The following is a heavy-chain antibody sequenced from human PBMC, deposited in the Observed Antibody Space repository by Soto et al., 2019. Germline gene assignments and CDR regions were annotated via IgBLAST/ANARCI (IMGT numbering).Heavy chain of an antibody. CDR3: ARGRPGDILTGPIRGEDY. CDR2: ISAYNGNT. V-gene: IGHV1-18*01. CDR1: GYTFTSYG. J-gene: IGHJ4*02. Sequence: QVQLVQSGAEVKKPGASVKVSCKASGYTFTSYGISWVRQAPGQGLERMGWISAYNGNTNYAQKLQGSVTMTTDTSTSTAYMELRSLRSDDTAVYYCARGRPGDILTGPIRGEDYSGQGTLVTVSS. D-gene: IGHD3-9*01.